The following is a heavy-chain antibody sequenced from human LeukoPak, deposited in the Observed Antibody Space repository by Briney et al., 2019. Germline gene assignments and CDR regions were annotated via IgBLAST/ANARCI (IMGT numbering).Heavy chain of an antibody. V-gene: IGHV3-15*01. Sequence: GGSLRLSXAASGFTFSNAWMSWVRQAPGKGLEWVGRIKSKTDGGTTDYAAPVKGRFTISRDDSKNTLYLQMNSLKTEDTAVYYCTTVLVLYYYYYMDVWGKGTTVTVSS. CDR3: TTVLVLYYYYYMDV. CDR1: GFTFSNAW. D-gene: IGHD6-13*01. CDR2: IKSKTDGGTT. J-gene: IGHJ6*03.